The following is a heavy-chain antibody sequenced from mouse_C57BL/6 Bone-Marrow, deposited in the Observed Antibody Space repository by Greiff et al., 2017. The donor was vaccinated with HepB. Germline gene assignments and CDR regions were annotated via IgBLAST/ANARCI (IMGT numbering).Heavy chain of an antibody. D-gene: IGHD1-1*01. CDR2: ISGGGGNT. CDR1: GFTFSSYT. Sequence: EVQLVESGGGLVKPGGSLKLSCAASGFTFSSYTMSWVRQTQEKRLEWVATISGGGGNTYYPDSVKGRFTISRDNAKNTLYLQMSSLRSEDTALYYCARHEGRFITTVVEGFAYWGQGTLVTVSA. V-gene: IGHV5-9*01. CDR3: ARHEGRFITTVVEGFAY. J-gene: IGHJ3*01.